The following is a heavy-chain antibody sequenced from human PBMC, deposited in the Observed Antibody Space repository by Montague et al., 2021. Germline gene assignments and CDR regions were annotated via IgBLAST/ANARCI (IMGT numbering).Heavy chain of an antibody. Sequence: YRSKKKNDYATSVEGRISIDPDTSKNQFFLHLRSVTPEDTGVYYCVRDTGSAQAGFDAWGQGTLVTVSS. D-gene: IGHD4-17*01. CDR3: VRDTGSAQAGFDA. V-gene: IGHV6-1*01. CDR2: YRSKKKN. J-gene: IGHJ4*02.